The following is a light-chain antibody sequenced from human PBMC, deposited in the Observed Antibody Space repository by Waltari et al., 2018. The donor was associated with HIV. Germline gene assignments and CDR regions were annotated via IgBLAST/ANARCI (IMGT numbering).Light chain of an antibody. Sequence: QTVVIQEPSFSVSPGGPVTLTCCLNSGSVSTSSYPSWYQQTPGQPPRTLIYSTDTRPSWVPDRFSGSILGNKAALTITGAQADDESVYYCVLYMGSGRMFGGGTKLTVL. V-gene: IGLV8-61*01. CDR1: SGSVSTSSY. CDR3: VLYMGSGRM. J-gene: IGLJ3*02. CDR2: STD.